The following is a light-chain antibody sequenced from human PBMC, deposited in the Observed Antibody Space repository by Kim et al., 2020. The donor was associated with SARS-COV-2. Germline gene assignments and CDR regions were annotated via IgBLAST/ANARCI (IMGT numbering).Light chain of an antibody. CDR2: GKN. CDR1: SLRSYY. V-gene: IGLV3-19*01. J-gene: IGLJ2*01. CDR3: NSRDSSGIHVV. Sequence: SSELTQDPAVSVALGQTVRITCQGDSLRSYYASWYQQRPGQAPVLVIYGKNNRPSGIPDRFSGSSSGNTASLTITGAQAEDEADYYCNSRDSSGIHVVFGGGTQLTVL.